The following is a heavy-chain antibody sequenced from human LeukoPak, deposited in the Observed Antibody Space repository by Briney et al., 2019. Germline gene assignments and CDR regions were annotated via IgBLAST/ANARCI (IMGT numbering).Heavy chain of an antibody. J-gene: IGHJ6*03. CDR3: ARSKGIRSSSYYYYYMDV. V-gene: IGHV1-2*02. CDR1: GYTFTGYY. D-gene: IGHD6-6*01. Sequence: ASVKVSCKASGYTFTGYYMHWVRQAPGQGLEWMGWINPNSGGTNYAQKFQGRVTMTRDTSISTAYMELSRLRSDDTAVYYCARSKGIRSSSYYYYYMDVWGKGTTVTVSS. CDR2: INPNSGGT.